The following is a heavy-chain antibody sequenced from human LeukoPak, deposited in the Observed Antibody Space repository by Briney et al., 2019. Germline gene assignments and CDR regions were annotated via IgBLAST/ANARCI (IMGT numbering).Heavy chain of an antibody. V-gene: IGHV1-18*01. CDR1: GWTFTSYG. D-gene: IGHD6-13*01. CDR2: ISAYNGNT. CDR3: ARGDSSSWYVDAFDI. Sequence: GASVTVSCKASGWTFTSYGISWVRQAPGQGLEGMGWISAYNGNTNYAQKLQGRGTMTTDTSTSTAYMELRSLRSDDTAVYYCARGDSSSWYVDAFDIWGQGTMVTVSS. J-gene: IGHJ3*02.